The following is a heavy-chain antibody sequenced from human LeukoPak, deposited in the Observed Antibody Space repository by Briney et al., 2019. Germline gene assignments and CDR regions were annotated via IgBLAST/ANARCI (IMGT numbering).Heavy chain of an antibody. V-gene: IGHV1-69*05. J-gene: IGHJ4*02. D-gene: IGHD2-8*01. Sequence: GASVKVSCKASGGTFSSYAISWVRQAPGQGLEWMGGIIPIFGTANYAQKFQGRVTITRDTSVSTAYMELSRLRSDDTAIYYCARESRGMLNYFDYWGQGTLVTVSS. CDR3: ARESRGMLNYFDY. CDR2: IIPIFGTA. CDR1: GGTFSSYA.